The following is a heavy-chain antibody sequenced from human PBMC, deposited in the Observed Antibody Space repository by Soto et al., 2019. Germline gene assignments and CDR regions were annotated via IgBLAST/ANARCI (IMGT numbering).Heavy chain of an antibody. Sequence: ASVKVSCKASGYTFTGYYMHWVRQAPGQGLEWMGWINPNSGGTNYAQKFQGWVTMTRDTSISTAYMELSRLRSDDTAVYYCARDRRYCSSTSCPYYYGMDVWGQGTTVTVS. CDR1: GYTFTGYY. CDR2: INPNSGGT. D-gene: IGHD2-2*01. J-gene: IGHJ6*02. V-gene: IGHV1-2*04. CDR3: ARDRRYCSSTSCPYYYGMDV.